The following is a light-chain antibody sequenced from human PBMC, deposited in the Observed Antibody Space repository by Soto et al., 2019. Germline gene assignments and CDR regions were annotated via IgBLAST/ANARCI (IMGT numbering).Light chain of an antibody. V-gene: IGLV2-14*01. CDR2: EVT. CDR3: SSHTSGSTRV. Sequence: QSALTQPASVSGSPGQSIAISCPGTSSDVGGYDYVSWYQQHPDKAPKLMIYEVTKRPSGVSNRFSGSKSGNTASLTISGLQPEDEADYYCSSHTSGSTRVFGSGTKLTVL. CDR1: SSDVGGYDY. J-gene: IGLJ1*01.